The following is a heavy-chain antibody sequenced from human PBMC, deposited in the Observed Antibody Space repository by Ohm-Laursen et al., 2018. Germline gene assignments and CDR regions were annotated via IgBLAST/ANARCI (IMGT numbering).Heavy chain of an antibody. D-gene: IGHD1-26*01. CDR1: GGSLSGYF. CDR3: ARHVQAHSGSYFAHFDL. J-gene: IGHJ4*02. V-gene: IGHV4-59*08. Sequence: SETLSLTCSVSGGSLSGYFWSWIRQPPGKGLEWIGYIFYTGTTNYKSSLRSRLTISSDTSKGKLSLKLASVTAADTAIYYCARHVQAHSGSYFAHFDLWDQGTLVTVSS. CDR2: IFYTGTT.